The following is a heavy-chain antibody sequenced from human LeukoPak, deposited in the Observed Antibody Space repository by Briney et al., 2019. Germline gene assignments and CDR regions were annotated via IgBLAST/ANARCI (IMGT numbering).Heavy chain of an antibody. J-gene: IGHJ5*02. CDR2: INHSGST. Sequence: SETLSLTCTVSGGSISSYYWSWIRQPPGKGLEWIGEINHSGSTNYNPSLKSRVTISVDTSKNQFSLKLSSVTAADTAVYYCARGLPYWFDPWGQGTLVTVSS. CDR1: GGSISSYY. V-gene: IGHV4-34*01. CDR3: ARGLPYWFDP.